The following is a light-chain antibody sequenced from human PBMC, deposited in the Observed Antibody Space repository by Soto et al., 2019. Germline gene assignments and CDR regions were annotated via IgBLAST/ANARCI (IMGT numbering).Light chain of an antibody. CDR3: QQSYSPPFT. CDR1: QSIARY. Sequence: DIQMTQSPSSVSASVGDRVTITCRASQSIARYLNWYQQKPGKAPSLLISAASDLHNGVPTRITGGGAGTQFILTITDLQPEDFANYYCQQSYSPPFTFGGGTKIEI. V-gene: IGKV1-39*01. J-gene: IGKJ4*01. CDR2: AAS.